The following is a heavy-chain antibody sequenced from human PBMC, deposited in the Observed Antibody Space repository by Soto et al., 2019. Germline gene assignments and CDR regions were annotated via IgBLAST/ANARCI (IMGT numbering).Heavy chain of an antibody. J-gene: IGHJ4*02. CDR1: GGSISSNSYY. CDR3: ARLGYSYGYYFDY. CDR2: VYYSGST. D-gene: IGHD5-18*01. V-gene: IGHV4-39*01. Sequence: SETLSLTCTVSGGSISSNSYYWGWIRQPPGKGLEWIGSVYYSGSTYYNPSLKSRVTISVDTSKNQFSLKLSSVTAADTAVYYCARLGYSYGYYFDYWGQGTLVT.